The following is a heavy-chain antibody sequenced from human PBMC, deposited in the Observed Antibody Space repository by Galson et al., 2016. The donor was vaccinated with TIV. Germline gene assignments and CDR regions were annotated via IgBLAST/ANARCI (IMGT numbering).Heavy chain of an antibody. J-gene: IGHJ4*02. V-gene: IGHV3-11*01. CDR1: GFTLSDYS. CDR2: ISGSGITT. D-gene: IGHD2-2*02. CDR3: ATGLVPPAIDY. Sequence: SLRLSCAASGFTLSDYSMSWIRQAPGKGLEWISYISGSGITTYYADSVKGRFTISRDNTKNSLFLHMNSLRAEDTAVYYCATGLVPPAIDYWGQGNPLTVSS.